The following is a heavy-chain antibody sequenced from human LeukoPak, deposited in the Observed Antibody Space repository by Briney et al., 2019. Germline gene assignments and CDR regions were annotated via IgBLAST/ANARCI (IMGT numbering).Heavy chain of an antibody. CDR1: GFTFDDYG. J-gene: IGHJ4*02. D-gene: IGHD6-19*01. Sequence: GGSLRLSCAASGFTFDDYGMSWVRQAPGKGLEWVSGINWNGGRTGYADSVKGRLAISRDNAKNSLYLQMNSLRAEDTALYYCAKLAGTGGFDYWGQGTLVTVSS. CDR3: AKLAGTGGFDY. V-gene: IGHV3-20*04. CDR2: INWNGGRT.